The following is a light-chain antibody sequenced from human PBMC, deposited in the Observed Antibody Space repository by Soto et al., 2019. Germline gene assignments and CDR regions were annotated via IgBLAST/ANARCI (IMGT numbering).Light chain of an antibody. Sequence: WYQHKPGRAPDLLIYDASTLKSGVPSRFSGSVSGTEFTLTISSLQPEDVATYYCQQYNSLSRTFGNGTKVDIK. CDR2: DAS. CDR3: QQYNSLSRT. V-gene: IGKV1-5*01. J-gene: IGKJ1*01.